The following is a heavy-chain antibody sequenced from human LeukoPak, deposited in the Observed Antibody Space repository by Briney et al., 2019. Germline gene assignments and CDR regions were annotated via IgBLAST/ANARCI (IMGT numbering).Heavy chain of an antibody. CDR1: GFTFSTYW. CDR3: ARDQISRWMGAFDI. J-gene: IGHJ3*02. V-gene: IGHV3-7*01. CDR2: IRQDVSEE. D-gene: IGHD4-23*01. Sequence: GGSLRLSCAASGFTFSTYWMTWVRQAPGKGLEWMANIRQDVSEEYYVDSVKGRFTISRDNAKNSLYLQMNSLRVEDTAVYYCARDQISRWMGAFDIWGQGTMVTVSS.